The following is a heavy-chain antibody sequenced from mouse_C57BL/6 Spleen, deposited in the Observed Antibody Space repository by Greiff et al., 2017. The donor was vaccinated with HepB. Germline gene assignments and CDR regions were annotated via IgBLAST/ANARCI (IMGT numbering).Heavy chain of an antibody. CDR1: GYAFTNYL. V-gene: IGHV1-54*01. Sequence: QVQLQQSGAELVRPGTSVKVSCKASGYAFTNYLIEWVKQRPGQGLEWIGVINPGSGGTNYNEKFKGKATLTADKSSSTAYMQLSSLTSEDSAVYFCARWNDYDLHFDYWGQGTTLTVSS. J-gene: IGHJ2*01. CDR2: INPGSGGT. CDR3: ARWNDYDLHFDY. D-gene: IGHD2-4*01.